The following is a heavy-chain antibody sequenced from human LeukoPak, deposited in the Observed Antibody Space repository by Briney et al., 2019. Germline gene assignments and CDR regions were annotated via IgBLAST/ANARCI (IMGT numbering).Heavy chain of an antibody. CDR3: AKENSLHCSSTSCSPFDF. J-gene: IGHJ4*02. D-gene: IGHD2-2*01. V-gene: IGHV3-23*01. Sequence: GGSLRLSCAASGFTFSSYAMSWVRQAPGKGLEWVSAISGSGGTTYYAYSVRGRFTISRDNSNNTLYLQMNSLRAEDTAAYYCAKENSLHCSSTSCSPFDFWGQGTLVTVSS. CDR2: ISGSGGTT. CDR1: GFTFSSYA.